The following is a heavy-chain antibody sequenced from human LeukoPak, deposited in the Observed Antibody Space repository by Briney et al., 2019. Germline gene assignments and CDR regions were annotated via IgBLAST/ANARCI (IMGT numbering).Heavy chain of an antibody. CDR1: GFTFSSYG. J-gene: IGHJ4*02. D-gene: IGHD2-15*01. CDR3: AKGGDIVVVVAATRFDY. CDR2: IWYDGSNK. Sequence: PGRSLRLSCAASGFTFSSYGMHGVRQAPGKGREWVAVIWYDGSNKYYADSVKGRFTISRDNSKNTLYLQMNSLRAEDTAVYYCAKGGDIVVVVAATRFDYWGQGTLVTVSS. V-gene: IGHV3-33*06.